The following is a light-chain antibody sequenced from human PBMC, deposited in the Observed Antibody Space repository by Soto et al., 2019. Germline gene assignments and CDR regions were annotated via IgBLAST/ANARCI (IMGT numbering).Light chain of an antibody. CDR2: DAT. J-gene: IGKJ2*01. Sequence: EIVLTQSPVTVSLSPGERATLSCRASQGVSSYLAWYQQKPGQAPRLLIYDATNRATGIAARFSGSGSGTDFTLTISSLEPEDFAVYYCQQRSNWPRTFGQGTKLEIK. CDR1: QGVSSY. V-gene: IGKV3-11*01. CDR3: QQRSNWPRT.